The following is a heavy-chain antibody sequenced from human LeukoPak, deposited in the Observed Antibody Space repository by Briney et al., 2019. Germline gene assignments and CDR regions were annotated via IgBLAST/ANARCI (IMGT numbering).Heavy chain of an antibody. D-gene: IGHD3-3*01. J-gene: IGHJ1*01. CDR3: VKNGGYYTDCVH. Sequence: GGSLRLSCAASGFTFSSYDMHWVRQATGKGLEWVSAIGTAGDTYYPGSVKGRFTISRENAKNSLYLQMNSLRAGDTAVYYCVKNGGYYTDCVHWGQGTLVTVSS. V-gene: IGHV3-13*01. CDR1: GFTFSSYD. CDR2: IGTAGDT.